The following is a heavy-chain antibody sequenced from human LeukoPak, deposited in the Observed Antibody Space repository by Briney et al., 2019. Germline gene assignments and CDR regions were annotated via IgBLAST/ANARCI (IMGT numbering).Heavy chain of an antibody. J-gene: IGHJ4*02. V-gene: IGHV3-7*01. D-gene: IGHD3-10*01. CDR3: ARGRGDDY. CDR1: GFTFSSFW. CDR2: IKQDGSEK. Sequence: GGSLRLSCVASGFTFSSFWMTWVRQAPGKGLGWVANIKQDGSEKYYVDSVKGRFTISRDNAKNPVYLQMNSLRAEDTAMYYCARGRGDDYWGQGTLVTVSS.